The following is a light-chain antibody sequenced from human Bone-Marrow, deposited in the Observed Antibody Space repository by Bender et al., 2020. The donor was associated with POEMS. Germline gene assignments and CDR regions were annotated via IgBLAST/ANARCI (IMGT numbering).Light chain of an antibody. J-gene: IGLJ1*01. V-gene: IGLV3-21*03. CDR2: DDY. CDR1: NIGSRS. Sequence: SYVLTQPPAVSVAPGKTANVTCGGNNIGSRSVHWYQQKPGQAPVLVVYDDYVRPSGIPERFSGSNSGNTATLTISRVEAGDEADYYCQVWDSTNEFVFGTGTKVTVL. CDR3: QVWDSTNEFV.